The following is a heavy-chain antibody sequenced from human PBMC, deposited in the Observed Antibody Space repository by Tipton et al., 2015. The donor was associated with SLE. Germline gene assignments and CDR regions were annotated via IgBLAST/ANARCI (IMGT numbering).Heavy chain of an antibody. D-gene: IGHD1-26*01. J-gene: IGHJ3*02. CDR3: ARGSGGTYCDAFDI. Sequence: TLSLTCAVSGGSISSNNWWSWVRQPPGKGLEWIGEISHSGSTKYNPSLKSRGTISVGKSNNQFSLRLSSVTAADTAVYYCARGSGGTYCDAFDIWGQGTLVTVSS. V-gene: IGHV4-4*02. CDR2: ISHSGST. CDR1: GGSISSNNW.